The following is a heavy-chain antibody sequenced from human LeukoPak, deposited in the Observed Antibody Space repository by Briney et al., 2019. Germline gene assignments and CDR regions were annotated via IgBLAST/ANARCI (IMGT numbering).Heavy chain of an antibody. D-gene: IGHD3-10*01. CDR1: GFTFSSYG. CDR3: ATYGSGSWAFDY. Sequence: GGSLRLTCAASGFTFSSYGMHWVRQAPGKGLEWVAVISYDGSNKYYADSVKGRFTISRDNSKNTLYLQMNSLRAEDTAVYYCATYGSGSWAFDYWGQGTLVTVSS. J-gene: IGHJ4*02. CDR2: ISYDGSNK. V-gene: IGHV3-30*03.